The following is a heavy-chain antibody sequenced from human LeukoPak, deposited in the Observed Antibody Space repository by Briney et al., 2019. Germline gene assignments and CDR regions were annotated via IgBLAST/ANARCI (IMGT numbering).Heavy chain of an antibody. V-gene: IGHV1-18*01. Sequence: ASVKVSCKASGYTFTSYGISLVRQAPGQGLEWMGWISAYNGNTNYAQKLQGRVTMTTDTSTSTAYMELRSLRSDDTAVYYCARVRGYCSGGSCYSVCWGQGTLVTVSS. CDR2: ISAYNGNT. J-gene: IGHJ4*02. CDR3: ARVRGYCSGGSCYSVC. CDR1: GYTFTSYG. D-gene: IGHD2-15*01.